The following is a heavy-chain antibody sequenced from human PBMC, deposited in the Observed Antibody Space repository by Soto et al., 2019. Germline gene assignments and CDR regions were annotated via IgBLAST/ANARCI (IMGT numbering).Heavy chain of an antibody. V-gene: IGHV3-21*01. CDR3: ARDGPTSSFDY. CDR2: ISSSIIYI. J-gene: IGHJ4*02. CDR1: GFTFSSYS. D-gene: IGHD6-6*01. Sequence: GGSLRLSCAASGFTFSSYSMNWVRQAPGKGLEWVSSISSSIIYIYYADSVKGRFTISRDNAKNSLYLQMNSLRAEDTAVYYCARDGPTSSFDYWGQGTLVTVSS.